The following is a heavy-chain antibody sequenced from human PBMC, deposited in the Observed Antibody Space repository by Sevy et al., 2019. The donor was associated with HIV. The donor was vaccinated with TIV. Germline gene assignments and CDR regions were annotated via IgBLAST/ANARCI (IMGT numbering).Heavy chain of an antibody. V-gene: IGHV3-23*01. Sequence: GGSLRLSCAASGFTFSSYAMDCVRQAPGKGLEWVSTISGSRETTYYADSVKGRFTISRDHSQNTVFLQMNSLRAEDTAVYYCAKWGNGWYELDYWGRGTLVTVSS. CDR2: ISGSRETT. CDR1: GFTFSSYA. J-gene: IGHJ4*02. CDR3: AKWGNGWYELDY. D-gene: IGHD6-19*01.